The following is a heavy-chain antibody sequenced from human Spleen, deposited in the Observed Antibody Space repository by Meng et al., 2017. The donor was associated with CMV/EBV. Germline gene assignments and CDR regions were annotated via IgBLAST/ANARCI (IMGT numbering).Heavy chain of an antibody. CDR2: MNPNSGNT. Sequence: CKASRFYFASYDMNYVRQATGPRLQWKGWMNPNSGNTKYTQKLQGRVTMTRNTTESTASMELSNLCSEATPLYYCAPNSGYDYGFDYWGQGTLVTVSS. V-gene: IGHV1-8*01. CDR1: RFYFASYD. J-gene: IGHJ4*01. CDR3: APNSGYDYGFDY. D-gene: IGHD5-12*01.